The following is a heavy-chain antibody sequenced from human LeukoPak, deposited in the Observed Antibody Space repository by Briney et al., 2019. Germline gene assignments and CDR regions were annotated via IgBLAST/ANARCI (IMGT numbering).Heavy chain of an antibody. J-gene: IGHJ4*02. CDR3: ARRTGGRDRNRGLAMARGLPYYFDY. CDR2: INHSGST. V-gene: IGHV4-34*01. Sequence: SETLSLTCAVYGGSFSGYYWSWIRQTPGKGLEWIGEINHSGSTNYNPSLKSRVTISVDTSKNQFSLKLSSVTAADTAVYYCARRTGGRDRNRGLAMARGLPYYFDYWGQGTLVTVSS. D-gene: IGHD3-10*01. CDR1: GGSFSGYY.